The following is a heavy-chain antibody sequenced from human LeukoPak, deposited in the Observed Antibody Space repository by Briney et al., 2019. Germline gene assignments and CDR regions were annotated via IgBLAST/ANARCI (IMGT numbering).Heavy chain of an antibody. Sequence: ASVKVSCKASGYTFTGYYMHWVRQAPGQGLEWRGWINPNSGRTNYAQKFQGRVTMTRDTSISTAYMELSRLRSDDTAVYYCARDGACGGSCYSRGYYGMDVWGQGTTVTVSS. CDR1: GYTFTGYY. J-gene: IGHJ6*02. V-gene: IGHV1-2*02. CDR2: INPNSGRT. D-gene: IGHD2-15*01. CDR3: ARDGACGGSCYSRGYYGMDV.